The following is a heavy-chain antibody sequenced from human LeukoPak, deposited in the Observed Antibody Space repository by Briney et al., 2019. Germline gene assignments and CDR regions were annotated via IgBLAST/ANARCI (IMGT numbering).Heavy chain of an antibody. Sequence: SQTLSLTCTVSGGSISSGSYYWSWIRQPAGKGLEWIGRIYTSGSTNYNPSLKSRVTISVDTSKNQFSLKLSSVTAADTAVYYCARGGFTYSSGWRLDYWGQGTLVTVSS. CDR1: GGSISSGSYY. J-gene: IGHJ4*02. CDR2: IYTSGST. D-gene: IGHD6-19*01. CDR3: ARGGFTYSSGWRLDY. V-gene: IGHV4-61*02.